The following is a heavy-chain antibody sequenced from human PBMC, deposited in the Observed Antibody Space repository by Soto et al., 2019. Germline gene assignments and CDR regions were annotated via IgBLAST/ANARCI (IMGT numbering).Heavy chain of an antibody. CDR2: IKQDGSEK. CDR1: GFTFTRYW. D-gene: IGHD3-3*01. CDR3: ARAATYYDFWSGFDTYYYGMDV. V-gene: IGHV3-7*01. J-gene: IGHJ6*02. Sequence: GGSLRLSCAASGFTFTRYWMSWVRQAPGKGLGWVAKIKQDGSEKYYVDSMKGRFTISRDNAKNSLYLQMNSLRAEDTAVYYCARAATYYDFWSGFDTYYYGMDVWGQGTTVTVSS.